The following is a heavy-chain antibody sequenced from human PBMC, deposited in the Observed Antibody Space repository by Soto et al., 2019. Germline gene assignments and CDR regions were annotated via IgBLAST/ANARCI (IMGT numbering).Heavy chain of an antibody. V-gene: IGHV3-48*01. D-gene: IGHD4-17*01. Sequence: PGGSLRLSCAASGFTFSSYSMNWVRQAPGEGLEWVSYISSSSSTTYYADSVKGRFTISRDNAKNSLYLQMNSLRAEDTAVYYCARDPRGYGDYEGYYYGMDVWGQGTTVTVSS. CDR3: ARDPRGYGDYEGYYYGMDV. CDR1: GFTFSSYS. CDR2: ISSSSSTT. J-gene: IGHJ6*02.